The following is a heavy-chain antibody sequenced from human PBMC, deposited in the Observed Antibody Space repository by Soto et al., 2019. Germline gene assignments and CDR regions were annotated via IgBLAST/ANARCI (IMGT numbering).Heavy chain of an antibody. CDR2: ISSGSKTI. CDR1: GFTFSGYS. V-gene: IGHV3-48*02. D-gene: IGHD1-7*01. CDR3: AREDILGTRSFDY. Sequence: GSLRLSCTASGFTFSGYSMNWVRQAPGKGLEWISYISSGSKTIFYADSVKGRFSIFRDNTKNSQYLQMNSLTDEDTAVYFCAREDILGTRSFDYWGQGTLVTVSS. J-gene: IGHJ4*02.